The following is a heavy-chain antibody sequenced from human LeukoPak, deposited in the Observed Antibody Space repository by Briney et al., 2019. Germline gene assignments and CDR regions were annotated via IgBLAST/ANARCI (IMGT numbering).Heavy chain of an antibody. J-gene: IGHJ6*02. CDR1: GFTFSSYA. Sequence: PGGSLRLSCAASGFTFSSYAMHWVRQAPGKGLEWVAVISYDGSNKYYADSVKGRFTISRDNSKNTLYLQMNSLRAEDTAVYYCARDGGLYSSSYHYYYYYGMDVWGQGTTVTVSS. CDR2: ISYDGSNK. CDR3: ARDGGLYSSSYHYYYYYGMDV. V-gene: IGHV3-30-3*01. D-gene: IGHD6-13*01.